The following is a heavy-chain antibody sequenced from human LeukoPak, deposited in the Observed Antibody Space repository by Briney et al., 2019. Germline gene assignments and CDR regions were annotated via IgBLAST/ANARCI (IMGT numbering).Heavy chain of an antibody. CDR2: INHIGST. D-gene: IGHD3-10*01. CDR1: GGSFSGYY. CDR3: ARGRRVREVMLPYYGMDV. V-gene: IGHV4-34*01. J-gene: IGHJ6*02. Sequence: SETLSLTCAVSGGSFSGYYWSWIRRPPGKGLEWIGEINHIGSTNYNPSLKSRVTISVDTSKNQFSLKLSSVTAADTAVYYCARGRRVREVMLPYYGMDVWGQGTTVTVSS.